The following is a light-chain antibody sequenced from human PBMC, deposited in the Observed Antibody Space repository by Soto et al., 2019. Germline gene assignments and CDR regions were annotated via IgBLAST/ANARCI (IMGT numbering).Light chain of an antibody. V-gene: IGLV3-25*03. J-gene: IGLJ2*01. CDR3: QSADSSGTYVV. Sequence: SYELTQPPSVSVSPGQTARITCSGDALPNQYAYWYQQKPGQAPALVIYKDSERPSGIPERFSGSSSGTTVTLTISGVQAEDEADYYCQSADSSGTYVVFGGGTKVTVL. CDR2: KDS. CDR1: ALPNQY.